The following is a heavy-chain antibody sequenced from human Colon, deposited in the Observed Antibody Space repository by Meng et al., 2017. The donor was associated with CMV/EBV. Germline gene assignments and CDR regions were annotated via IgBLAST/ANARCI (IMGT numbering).Heavy chain of an antibody. J-gene: IGHJ4*02. CDR1: GFTFSSYA. V-gene: IGHV3-23*01. Sequence: ASGFTFSSYAMSWVRQAQGKGLEWVSSISGSARGTYYADSVKGRFTISRDNSKNTLFLQMNSLRAEDTAVYYCARFQNCGGDCPFDFWGQGTLVTVSS. CDR2: ISGSARGT. D-gene: IGHD2-21*02. CDR3: ARFQNCGGDCPFDF.